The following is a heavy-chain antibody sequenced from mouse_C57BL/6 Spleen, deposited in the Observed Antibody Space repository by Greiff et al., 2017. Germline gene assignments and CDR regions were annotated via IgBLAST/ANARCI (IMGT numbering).Heavy chain of an antibody. CDR1: GYTFTSYW. Sequence: QVQLQQPGAELVKPGASVKLSCKASGYTFTSYWMHWVKQRPGQGLEWIGMIHPNSGSTNYNEKFKSKATLTVDKSSSTAYMQLSSLTSEDAAVYYCARSGILPVDYWGQGTTLTVSS. J-gene: IGHJ2*01. CDR3: ARSGILPVDY. D-gene: IGHD1-1*01. CDR2: IHPNSGST. V-gene: IGHV1-64*01.